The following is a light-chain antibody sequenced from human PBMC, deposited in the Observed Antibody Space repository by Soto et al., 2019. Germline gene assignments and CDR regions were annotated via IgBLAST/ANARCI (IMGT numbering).Light chain of an antibody. V-gene: IGKV1D-13*01. CDR1: QGIRSA. CDR3: QQHNNWIT. CDR2: DAS. Sequence: AIQLTQSPSSLSASVGDRLTITCRSSQGIRSALGWYQQKPGKAPKLLIYDASSLESGVPSRFSGSGSGTEFTLTISSLEPEDFAVYYCQQHNNWITFGQGTRLEIK. J-gene: IGKJ5*01.